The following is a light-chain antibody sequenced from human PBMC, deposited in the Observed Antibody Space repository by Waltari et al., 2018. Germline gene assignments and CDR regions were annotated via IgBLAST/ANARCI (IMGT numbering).Light chain of an antibody. V-gene: IGKV1-39*01. J-gene: IGKJ2*01. Sequence: DIELTQSPSPLSSSSGDRAPLPCRASQSITGYLHWYQQKPGKAPKLLIYATSTLQSGVPSRFSGSGSGTDFTLTISSLQPEDFATYYCQRSYNTVPYTFGQGTKLEIK. CDR2: ATS. CDR3: QRSYNTVPYT. CDR1: QSITGY.